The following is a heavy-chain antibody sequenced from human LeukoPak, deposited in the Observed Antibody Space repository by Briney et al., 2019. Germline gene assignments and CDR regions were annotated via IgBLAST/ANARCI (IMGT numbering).Heavy chain of an antibody. J-gene: IGHJ5*02. CDR1: GGTFSSYA. V-gene: IGHV1-69*05. CDR2: IIPIFGTA. CDR3: AREGRGGFDP. Sequence: SVKVSCKASGGTFSSYAISWVRQAPGQGLEWMGGIIPIFGTANYAQKFQGRVTITTDESTSTAYTELSSLRSEDTAVYYCAREGRGGFDPWGQGTLVTVSS. D-gene: IGHD2-15*01.